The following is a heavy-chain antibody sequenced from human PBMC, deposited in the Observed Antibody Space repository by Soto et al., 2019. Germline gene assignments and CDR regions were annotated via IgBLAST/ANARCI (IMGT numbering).Heavy chain of an antibody. J-gene: IGHJ4*02. Sequence: PSETLSLTCTVSGGSISSSSYYWGWIRQPPGKGLEWIGSIFYSGSTYYNPSLKSRVTISVDTSKNQFSLKLTSVTAADTAVYYCARGYGRNFDYWGQGTLVTVSS. CDR1: GGSISSSSYY. V-gene: IGHV4-39*01. D-gene: IGHD5-18*01. CDR3: ARGYGRNFDY. CDR2: IFYSGST.